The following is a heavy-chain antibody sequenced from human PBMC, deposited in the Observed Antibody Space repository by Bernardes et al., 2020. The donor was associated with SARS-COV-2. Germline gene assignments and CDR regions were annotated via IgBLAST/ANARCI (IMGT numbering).Heavy chain of an antibody. D-gene: IGHD3-10*01. Sequence: SETLSLTCAVYGGSFSGYYWSWIRQPPGKGLEWIGEINHSGSTNYNPSLKSRVTISVDTSKNQFSLKLSSVTAADTAVYYCARGPIYYYGSGRRYDYWGQGNLVTVSS. CDR1: GGSFSGYY. V-gene: IGHV4-34*01. J-gene: IGHJ4*02. CDR3: ARGPIYYYGSGRRYDY. CDR2: INHSGST.